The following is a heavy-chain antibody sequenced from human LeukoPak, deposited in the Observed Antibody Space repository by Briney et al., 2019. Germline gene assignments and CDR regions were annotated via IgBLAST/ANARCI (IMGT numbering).Heavy chain of an antibody. Sequence: GGSLRLSCAASGFTFSSYGMHWVRQAPGKGLEWVAVIWYDGSNKYCADSVKGRFTISRDNSKNTLYLQMNSLRAEDTAVYYCARAGSSGYYVGAFDIWGQGTMVTVSS. J-gene: IGHJ3*02. CDR3: ARAGSSGYYVGAFDI. CDR2: IWYDGSNK. V-gene: IGHV3-33*01. D-gene: IGHD3-22*01. CDR1: GFTFSSYG.